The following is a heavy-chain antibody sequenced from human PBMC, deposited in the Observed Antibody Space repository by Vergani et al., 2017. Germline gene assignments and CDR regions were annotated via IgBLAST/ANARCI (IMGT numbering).Heavy chain of an antibody. V-gene: IGHV3-23*04. CDR1: GFSFPGYA. CDR3: TKGSRGYTGYFFDY. D-gene: IGHD5-12*01. J-gene: IGHJ4*02. Sequence: EVQLVQSGGQLVQPGGSLRLSCEASGFSFPGYAMSWVRQAPGKGLEWVSSVSGSSATPYYADSVKGRFIISRDNSKNTLHLQMNSLRADDTAVYYCTKGSRGYTGYFFDYWGQGTLATVSS. CDR2: VSGSSATP.